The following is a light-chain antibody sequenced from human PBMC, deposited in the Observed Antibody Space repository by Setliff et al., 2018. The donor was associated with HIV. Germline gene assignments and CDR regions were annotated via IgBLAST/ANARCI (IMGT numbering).Light chain of an antibody. V-gene: IGLV2-11*01. CDR1: GSDAGDYNF. CDR2: DVT. CDR3: CSSAGTYTSFFV. J-gene: IGLJ1*01. Sequence: QSALAQPRSVSGSPGQSVTIACTGTGSDAGDYNFVSWYQLHPGKAPKLIIYDVTKRPSGVPDRFSGSKSANAASLTISGLQAEDEADYYCCSSAGTYTSFFVFGTGTKVTVL.